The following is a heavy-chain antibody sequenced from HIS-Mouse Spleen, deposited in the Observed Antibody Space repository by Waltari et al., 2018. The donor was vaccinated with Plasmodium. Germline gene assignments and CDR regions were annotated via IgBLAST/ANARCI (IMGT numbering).Heavy chain of an antibody. CDR3: AKDRWAYFDY. D-gene: IGHD1-26*01. V-gene: IGHV3-30*18. Sequence: QVQLVESGGGVVQPGRSLRLSWSASGFTFSSYGLRWVRQAPGKGLEWVAVISYDGSNKYYADSVKGRFTISRDNSKNTLYLQMNSLRAEDTAVYYCAKDRWAYFDYWGQGTLVTVSS. CDR1: GFTFSSYG. CDR2: ISYDGSNK. J-gene: IGHJ4*02.